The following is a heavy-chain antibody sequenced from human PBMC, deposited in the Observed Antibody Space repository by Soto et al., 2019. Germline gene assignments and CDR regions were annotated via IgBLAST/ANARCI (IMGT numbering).Heavy chain of an antibody. Sequence: SLTCTVSGGSISSGGYYWSWIRQHPGKGLEWIGYIYYSGSTYYNPSLKSRVTISVDTSKNQFSLKLSSVTAADTAVYYCARVLRITMVRGVIKGDLYYFDYWGQGTLVTVSS. CDR3: ARVLRITMVRGVIKGDLYYFDY. V-gene: IGHV4-31*03. CDR1: GGSISSGGYY. CDR2: IYYSGST. D-gene: IGHD3-10*01. J-gene: IGHJ4*02.